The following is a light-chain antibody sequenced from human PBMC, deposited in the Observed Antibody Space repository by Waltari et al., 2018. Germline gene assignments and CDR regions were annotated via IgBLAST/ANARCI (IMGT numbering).Light chain of an antibody. V-gene: IGKV1-39*01. CDR3: QQSYSTLMYT. CDR2: AAS. J-gene: IGKJ2*01. Sequence: DIQMTQSPSSLSASVGDRVTITCRASQSISSYLNWYQQKPGKAPMLRISAASSLQSGVPSRFSGSGSVTDFTLTISSLQPEDFATYYCQQSYSTLMYTFGQGTKLEIK. CDR1: QSISSY.